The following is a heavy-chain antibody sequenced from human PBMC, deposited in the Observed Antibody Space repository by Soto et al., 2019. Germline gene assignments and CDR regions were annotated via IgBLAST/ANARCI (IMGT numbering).Heavy chain of an antibody. Sequence: QVQLVESGGGVVQPGKSLRLSCAASGFTFSNYALHWVRQAPGKGLEWVAVISHDETTKYYVDSVKGRFTISRDNSKNTLYLQMNSLRVEDTAVYYCARNRNYIVATPPDYWGQGTLVTVSS. CDR2: ISHDETTK. J-gene: IGHJ4*02. V-gene: IGHV3-30-3*01. CDR1: GFTFSNYA. CDR3: ARNRNYIVATPPDY. D-gene: IGHD5-12*01.